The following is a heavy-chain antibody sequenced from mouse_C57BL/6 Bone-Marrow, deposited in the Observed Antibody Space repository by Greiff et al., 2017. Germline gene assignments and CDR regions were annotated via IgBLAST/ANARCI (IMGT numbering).Heavy chain of an antibody. V-gene: IGHV1-61*01. D-gene: IGHD3-2*02. CDR1: GYTFTSYW. Sequence: QVQLQQPGAELVRPGSSVKLSCKASGYTFTSYWMDWVKQRPGQGLEWIGNIYPSDSETHYNQKFKDKATLTVDKSSSTAYMQLSSLTSEDSAVYYCARGDSSGYLFAYWGQGTLVTVSA. J-gene: IGHJ3*01. CDR3: ARGDSSGYLFAY. CDR2: IYPSDSET.